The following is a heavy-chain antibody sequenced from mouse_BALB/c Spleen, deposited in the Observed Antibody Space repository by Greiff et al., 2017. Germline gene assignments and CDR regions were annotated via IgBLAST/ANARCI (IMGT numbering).Heavy chain of an antibody. Sequence: DVKLVESGPSLVKPSQTLSLTCSVTGDSITSCYWNWIRKFPGNKLEYMGYISYSGSTYYNPSLKSRISITRDTSKNQYYLQLNSVTTEDTATYYGARYYYGRDYYLDDWGQGTTRTVAS. CDR2: ISYSGST. D-gene: IGHD1-1*01. J-gene: IGHJ2*01. V-gene: IGHV3-8*02. CDR1: GDSITSCY. CDR3: ARYYYGRDYYLDD.